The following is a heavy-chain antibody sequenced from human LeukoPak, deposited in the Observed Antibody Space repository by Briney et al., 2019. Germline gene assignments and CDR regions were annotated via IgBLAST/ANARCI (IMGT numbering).Heavy chain of an antibody. Sequence: GRSLRLSCAASGFTFSSYGMHWVRQAPGKGLEWVAVIWYDGSNKYYADSVKGRFTISRDNSKNTLYLQMNSLRAEDTAVYYCAKEKYQLLYQYYFDYWGRGTLVTVSS. J-gene: IGHJ4*02. CDR3: AKEKYQLLYQYYFDY. CDR1: GFTFSSYG. CDR2: IWYDGSNK. D-gene: IGHD2-2*02. V-gene: IGHV3-33*06.